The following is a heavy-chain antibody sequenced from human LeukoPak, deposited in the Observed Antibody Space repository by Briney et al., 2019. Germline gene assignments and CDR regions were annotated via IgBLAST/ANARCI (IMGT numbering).Heavy chain of an antibody. CDR2: LYYSGSP. CDR1: GDSLISRSHY. D-gene: IGHD3-3*01. Sequence: SETLSLTCTVSGDSLISRSHYWGWIRHPPGKGLEWIGLLYYSGSPNYNPSLKTRVTISVDTSKNQFSLKLSSVTAADTAVYYCARDIFLGVTTQGIDFWGQGTLVTVSS. V-gene: IGHV4-39*07. J-gene: IGHJ4*02. CDR3: ARDIFLGVTTQGIDF.